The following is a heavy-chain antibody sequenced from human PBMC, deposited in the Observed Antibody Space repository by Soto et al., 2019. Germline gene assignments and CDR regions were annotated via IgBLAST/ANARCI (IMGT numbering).Heavy chain of an antibody. CDR2: INPNSGGT. D-gene: IGHD2-15*01. CDR1: GYTFTGYY. Sequence: ASVKVSCKASGYTFTGYYMHWVRQAPGQGLEWMGWINPNSGGTGYAQKFQGRVTMTRNTSISTAYMELSSLRSEDTAVYYCASCSGGSCYSEGSFDYWGQGTLVTVSS. J-gene: IGHJ4*02. CDR3: ASCSGGSCYSEGSFDY. V-gene: IGHV1-2*02.